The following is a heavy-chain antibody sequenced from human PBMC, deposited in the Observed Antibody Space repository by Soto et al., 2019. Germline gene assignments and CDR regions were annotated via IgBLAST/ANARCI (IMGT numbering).Heavy chain of an antibody. D-gene: IGHD3-3*01. CDR1: GFTFSSYA. J-gene: IGHJ3*02. CDR2: ISGSGGST. Sequence: EVQLLESGGGLVQPGGSLRLSCAASGFTFSSYAMSWVRQAPGKGLEWVSAISGSGGSTYYADSVKGRFTISRDNSKNTLYLQMNSLRAADTAVYYCAKDGYYDFWCGYTDAFDIWGQGTMVTVSS. V-gene: IGHV3-23*01. CDR3: AKDGYYDFWCGYTDAFDI.